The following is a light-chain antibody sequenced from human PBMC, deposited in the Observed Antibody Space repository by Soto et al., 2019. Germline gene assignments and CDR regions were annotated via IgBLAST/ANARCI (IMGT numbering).Light chain of an antibody. Sequence: PGARATLSCRASQSVSSSYLAWYQQKPGQAPRLLIYGASSRATGIPDRFSGSGSGIDFTRTISRLEPEDFAVYYCQQYGSSPGYTFGQGIKLEIK. CDR2: GAS. CDR1: QSVSSSY. J-gene: IGKJ2*01. CDR3: QQYGSSPGYT. V-gene: IGKV3-20*01.